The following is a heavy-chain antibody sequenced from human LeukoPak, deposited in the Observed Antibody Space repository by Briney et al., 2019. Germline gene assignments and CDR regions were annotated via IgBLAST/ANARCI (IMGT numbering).Heavy chain of an antibody. V-gene: IGHV3-7*04. D-gene: IGHD7-27*01. Sequence: GGSLRLSCAASGFTFSSYWMSWVRQAPGKGLEWVANIKQDGSEKQYVDSVKGRFAISRDNAENSLYLQMNSLKAEDAAVYYCGRFTRSGDSVYWGQGTLVTVSS. J-gene: IGHJ4*02. CDR3: GRFTRSGDSVY. CDR1: GFTFSSYW. CDR2: IKQDGSEK.